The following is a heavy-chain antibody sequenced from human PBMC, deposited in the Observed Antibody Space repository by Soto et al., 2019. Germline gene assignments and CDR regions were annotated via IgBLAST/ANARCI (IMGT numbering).Heavy chain of an antibody. CDR2: ISSSSSYI. D-gene: IGHD6-6*01. V-gene: IGHV3-21*01. CDR3: ARDLYSSSARYFDY. Sequence: EVQLVESGGGLVKPGGSLRLSCAASGFTFSSYSMNWVRQAPGKGLEWVSSISSSSSYIYYADSVKGRFTISRDNAKNSLYLKRTSLRAEETAVYYCARDLYSSSARYFDYWGQGTLVTVSS. J-gene: IGHJ4*02. CDR1: GFTFSSYS.